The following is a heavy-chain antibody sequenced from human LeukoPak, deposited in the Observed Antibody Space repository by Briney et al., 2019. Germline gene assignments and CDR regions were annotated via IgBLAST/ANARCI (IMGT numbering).Heavy chain of an antibody. CDR1: GFTASSDY. CDR3: ARVPGTRARGNWFDP. CDR2: IYSGGST. D-gene: IGHD6-6*01. J-gene: IGHJ5*02. V-gene: IGHV3-53*05. Sequence: GGSLRLSCAASGFTASSDYMSWVRQAPGKGLECVSVIYSGGSTYYADSVKGRFTISRDNSKNTLSLQMNSLRPEDTAMYYCARVPGTRARGNWFDPWGQGTLVTVSS.